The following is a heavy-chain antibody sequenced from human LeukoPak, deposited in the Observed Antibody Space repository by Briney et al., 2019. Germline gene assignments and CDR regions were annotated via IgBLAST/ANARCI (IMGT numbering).Heavy chain of an antibody. J-gene: IGHJ4*02. V-gene: IGHV3-23*01. Sequence: QPGGSLRLSCATSGFTFSSFTMNWVRQAPGKGLEWVSTISDGSRDTHYAGSVKGRFTISRDDSQNIVYLQMDRLRAEDTALYYCTTRLRNHFDYWGQGTQVTVSS. CDR1: GFTFSSFT. CDR2: ISDGSRDT. CDR3: TTRLRNHFDY. D-gene: IGHD5-12*01.